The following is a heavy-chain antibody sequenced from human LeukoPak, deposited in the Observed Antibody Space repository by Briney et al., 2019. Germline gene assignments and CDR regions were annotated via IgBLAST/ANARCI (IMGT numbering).Heavy chain of an antibody. J-gene: IGHJ3*02. V-gene: IGHV3-30-3*01. D-gene: IGHD6-13*01. Sequence: PGGSLRLSCAASGFTFSNYAMTWVRQAPGKGLEWVAVISYDGSNKYYADSVKGRFTISRDNSKNTLYLQMNSLRAEDTAVYYCARGGHISSSSWRDAFDIWGQGTMVTVSS. CDR1: GFTFSNYA. CDR3: ARGGHISSSSWRDAFDI. CDR2: ISYDGSNK.